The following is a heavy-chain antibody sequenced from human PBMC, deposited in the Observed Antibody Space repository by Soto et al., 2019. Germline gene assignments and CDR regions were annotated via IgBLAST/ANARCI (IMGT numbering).Heavy chain of an antibody. J-gene: IGHJ6*02. CDR3: AQGRGDGRPTFYYFSGMDV. Sequence: EVQLLESGGALVQPGASLRLSCVGSGFKFSSSAMSWVRQAPGKGLEWGAAISGAATKTQYSDSVKGRFTISRDNSKDTLYIHRSSLSATDTAVYYCAQGRGDGRPTFYYFSGMDVWGQGTTVNVSS. CDR1: GFKFSSSA. V-gene: IGHV3-23*01. D-gene: IGHD3-10*01. CDR2: ISGAATKT.